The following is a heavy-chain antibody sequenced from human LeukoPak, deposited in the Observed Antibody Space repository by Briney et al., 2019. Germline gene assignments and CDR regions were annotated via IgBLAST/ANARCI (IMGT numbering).Heavy chain of an antibody. V-gene: IGHV3-7*01. J-gene: IGHJ5*01. CDR1: GFTFSGYW. CDR3: ARDPAPQGWFDS. Sequence: GGSLRLSCAASGFTFSGYWMTWVRQAPGKGLEWVANIKEDGSEKYYVDSVKGRFTISRDNAKNSLYLQMNSLRAEDTAVYHCARDPAPQGWFDSWGQGTLVTVSS. CDR2: IKEDGSEK.